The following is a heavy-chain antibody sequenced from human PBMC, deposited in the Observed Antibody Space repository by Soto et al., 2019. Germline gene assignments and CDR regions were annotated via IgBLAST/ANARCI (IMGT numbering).Heavy chain of an antibody. CDR3: ARRAPDYDFWSGLPDFDY. Sequence: PSETLSLTCAVSGCSISSSNWWSWVRQPPGKGLEWIGEIYHSGSTNYNPSLKSRVTISVDKSKNQFSLKLSSVTAADTAVYYCARRAPDYDFWSGLPDFDYWGQGTLVTVSS. CDR1: GCSISSSNW. D-gene: IGHD3-3*01. CDR2: IYHSGST. V-gene: IGHV4-4*02. J-gene: IGHJ4*02.